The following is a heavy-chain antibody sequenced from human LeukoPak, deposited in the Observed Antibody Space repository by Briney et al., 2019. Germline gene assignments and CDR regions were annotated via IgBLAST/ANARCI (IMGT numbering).Heavy chain of an antibody. J-gene: IGHJ4*02. CDR2: ISSSSSTI. D-gene: IGHD2-21*02. CDR1: GFTFSSYS. V-gene: IGHV3-48*01. Sequence: GGSLRLSCAASGFTFSSYSINWVRQAPGKGLEWVSYISSSSSTIYYADSVKGRFTISRDNAKNSLYLQMNPLRAEDTAVYYCARGVVWTARDFYYFNYWGQGTLVTVSS. CDR3: ARGVVWTARDFYYFNY.